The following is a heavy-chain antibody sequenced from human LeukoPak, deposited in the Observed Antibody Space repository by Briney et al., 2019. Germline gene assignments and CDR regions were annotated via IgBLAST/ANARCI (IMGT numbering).Heavy chain of an antibody. CDR3: ARAGPRRDGYNVDY. J-gene: IGHJ4*02. CDR1: GGSISRNY. D-gene: IGHD5-24*01. V-gene: IGHV4-59*01. CDR2: IYYTGSI. Sequence: SETLSLTCTVSGGSISRNYWSWIRKPPGKGLQWIGYIYYTGSINYNPSLKSRVTISVDTSKNQFSLRLSSVTAADTAVYYCARAGPRRDGYNVDYWGQGTLVTVSS.